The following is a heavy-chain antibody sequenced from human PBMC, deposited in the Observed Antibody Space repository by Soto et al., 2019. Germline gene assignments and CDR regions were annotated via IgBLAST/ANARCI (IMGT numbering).Heavy chain of an antibody. CDR3: AKNQSTVPTNAFDL. CDR2: MNTNGINT. J-gene: IGHJ4*02. Sequence: HPGGSLRLSCAASGFTFSTYAMNWVRQVPGKGLEWVSSMNTNGINTYYADSVKGRFTISRDNSKNTLYLQMNSLRVEDTAVYYCAKNQSTVPTNAFDLWGRGTLVTVS. D-gene: IGHD1-1*01. CDR1: GFTFSTYA. V-gene: IGHV3-23*01.